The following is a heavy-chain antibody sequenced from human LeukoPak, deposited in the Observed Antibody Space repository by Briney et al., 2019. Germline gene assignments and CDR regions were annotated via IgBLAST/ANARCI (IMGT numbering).Heavy chain of an antibody. Sequence: QTGGSLRLSCTASGFTFDDYTMHWVRRAPGKGLEWVSLISWDGGSTYYADSVKGRFTISRDNSKNSLYLQMNSLRTEDTALYYCAKDAHSSGWYYYYGMDVWGQGTTVTVSS. CDR1: GFTFDDYT. V-gene: IGHV3-43*01. J-gene: IGHJ6*02. D-gene: IGHD6-19*01. CDR3: AKDAHSSGWYYYYGMDV. CDR2: ISWDGGST.